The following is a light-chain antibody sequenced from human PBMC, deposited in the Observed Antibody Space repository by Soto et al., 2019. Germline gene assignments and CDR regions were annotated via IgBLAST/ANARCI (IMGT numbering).Light chain of an antibody. Sequence: EIVMTQSPATLSVSPGERATLSCRASQSVSSNLAWYQQKPGQAPRLLIHGASTRATGIPARFSGSGSGTEFTLVISSLQSEDFAVYYCQQYHYWWAFGQGTKV. CDR3: QQYHYWWA. V-gene: IGKV3-15*01. CDR2: GAS. J-gene: IGKJ1*01. CDR1: QSVSSN.